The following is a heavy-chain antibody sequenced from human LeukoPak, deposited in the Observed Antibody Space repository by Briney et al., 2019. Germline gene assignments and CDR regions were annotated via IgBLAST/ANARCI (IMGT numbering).Heavy chain of an antibody. CDR1: GFTFSSYA. V-gene: IGHV3-23*01. Sequence: GGSLRLSCAASGFTFSSYAMSWVRQAPGKGLEWVSAISGSGGSTYYADSVKGRFTISRDNSKNTLYLQMNSLRAEDTALYSCAKGPHYYGSGSHYYFDYWGQGTLVTVSS. J-gene: IGHJ4*02. CDR3: AKGPHYYGSGSHYYFDY. CDR2: ISGSGGST. D-gene: IGHD3-10*01.